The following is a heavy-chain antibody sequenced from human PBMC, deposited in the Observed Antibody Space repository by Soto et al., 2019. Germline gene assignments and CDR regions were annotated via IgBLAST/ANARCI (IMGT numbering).Heavy chain of an antibody. D-gene: IGHD1-26*01. CDR1: GGTLNNFA. CDR3: AISGTSRVYFDL. V-gene: IGHV1-69*01. J-gene: IGHJ2*01. Sequence: QVQLVQSGAEVKKPGSSVKVSCKASGGTLNNFAVSWVRQAPGQGLEWMGGIVRLFGTANYAQKFQGRVTITSDESTRTAYMEPRNLRSEDTAIYYCAISGTSRVYFDLWGRGTLGTVSS. CDR2: IVRLFGTA.